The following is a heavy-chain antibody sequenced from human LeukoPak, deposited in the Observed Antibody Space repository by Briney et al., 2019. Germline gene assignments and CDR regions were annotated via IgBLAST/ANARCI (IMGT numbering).Heavy chain of an antibody. D-gene: IGHD5-18*01. CDR1: GFTFSSYW. CDR3: TTGGYTYGSLVDY. V-gene: IGHV3-74*01. Sequence: AGGSLRLSCGASGFTFSSYWMHWVRQAPGKGLVWVSRINSDGSSTNYADSVKGRFAISRDNAKNTLYLQMNSLRAEDTAIYYCTTGGYTYGSLVDYWGQGTLVTVSS. CDR2: INSDGSST. J-gene: IGHJ4*02.